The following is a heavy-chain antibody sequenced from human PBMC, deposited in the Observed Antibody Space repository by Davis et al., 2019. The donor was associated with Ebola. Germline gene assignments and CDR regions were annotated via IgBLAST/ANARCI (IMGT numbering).Heavy chain of an antibody. J-gene: IGHJ4*02. V-gene: IGHV1-2*06. D-gene: IGHD2-2*01. CDR2: MNPHSGGT. CDR3: ARLCSSSCPNDY. CDR1: GYPFTGYH. Sequence: ASVKVSCKASGYPFTGYHMHWVRQAPGQGLEWMGRMNPHSGGTNYAQKFQGRVTMIRDTSISTAYMELSRLTYDDTAVYYCARLCSSSCPNDYWGQGTLITVSS.